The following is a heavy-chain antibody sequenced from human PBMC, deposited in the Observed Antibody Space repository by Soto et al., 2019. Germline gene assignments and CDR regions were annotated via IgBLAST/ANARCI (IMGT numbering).Heavy chain of an antibody. CDR2: ISGSGGST. CDR1: GFTFSSYA. J-gene: IGHJ1*01. CDR3: ANPVHCSGGSCYSSLGYFQH. V-gene: IGHV3-23*01. Sequence: EVQLLESGGGLVQPGGSLRLSCAASGFTFSSYAMSWVRQAPGKGLEWVSAISGSGGSTYYADSVKGRFTISRDNSKNTLYLQMNSLRAEDTAVYYCANPVHCSGGSCYSSLGYFQHWGQGTLVTVSS. D-gene: IGHD2-15*01.